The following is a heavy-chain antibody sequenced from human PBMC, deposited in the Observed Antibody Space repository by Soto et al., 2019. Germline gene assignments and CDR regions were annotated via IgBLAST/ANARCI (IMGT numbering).Heavy chain of an antibody. CDR2: IFSNDEK. CDR1: GFSLSNARMG. V-gene: IGHV2-26*01. D-gene: IGHD6-6*01. Sequence: QVTLKESGPVLVKPTETLTLTCTVSGFSLSNARMGVSWIRQPPGKALEWLAHIFSNDEKSYSTSLKSRLTIYEDHSQSQVVLTMTNLDPVDTATYYCARIWPVLYYYGMDVWGQGPTVTVSS. CDR3: ARIWPVLYYYGMDV. J-gene: IGHJ6*02.